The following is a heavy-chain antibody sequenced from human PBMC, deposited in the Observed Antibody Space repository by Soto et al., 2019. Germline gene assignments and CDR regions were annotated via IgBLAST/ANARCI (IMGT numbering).Heavy chain of an antibody. J-gene: IGHJ6*02. Sequence: SETLSLTCAVYGGSFSGYYWSWIRQPPGKGLEWIGEINHSGSTNYNPSLKSRVTISVDTSKNQFSLKLSSVTAADTAVYYCARGGSWSLDYYGSGSYKVGMDVWGQGXTVTVYS. CDR2: INHSGST. CDR3: ARGGSWSLDYYGSGSYKVGMDV. V-gene: IGHV4-34*01. CDR1: GGSFSGYY. D-gene: IGHD3-10*01.